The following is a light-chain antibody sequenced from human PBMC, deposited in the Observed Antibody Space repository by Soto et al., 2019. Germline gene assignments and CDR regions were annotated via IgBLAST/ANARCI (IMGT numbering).Light chain of an antibody. J-gene: IGLJ1*01. V-gene: IGLV2-11*01. CDR1: SSDVGVYNY. CDR3: SSYTSTNTQV. Sequence: QSALTQPRSVSGSPGQSVTISCTGTSSDVGVYNYVSWYQQYPGKAPKIMIYDVSKRPSGVPDRFSGSKSDNTASLTISGLQAEDEADYYCSSYTSTNTQVFGTGTKVTVL. CDR2: DVS.